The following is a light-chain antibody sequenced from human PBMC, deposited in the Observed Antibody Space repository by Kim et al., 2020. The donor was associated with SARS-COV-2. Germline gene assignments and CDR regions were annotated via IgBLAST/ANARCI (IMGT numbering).Light chain of an antibody. V-gene: IGKV1-12*01. Sequence: ASVGDTVPITCRASQSIGSWLAWYQQKPGKAPKLLIYIASTLQSGVPSRFRGSGSGTDFTLTISSLQPEDFATYYCQQANSFPLTFGGGTKVDIK. CDR2: IAS. CDR1: QSIGSW. CDR3: QQANSFPLT. J-gene: IGKJ4*01.